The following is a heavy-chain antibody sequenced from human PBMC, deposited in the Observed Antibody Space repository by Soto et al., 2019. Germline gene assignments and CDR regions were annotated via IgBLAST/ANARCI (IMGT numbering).Heavy chain of an antibody. V-gene: IGHV3-7*02. J-gene: IGHJ3*02. CDR3: AKGQGSGYPGDGAFDI. CDR2: IKEDGSQK. D-gene: IGHD5-12*01. CDR1: GFTFSSYW. Sequence: GGSLRLSCAASGFTFSSYWMSWVRQAPGKGLEWVANIKEDGSQKWYVDSVKGRFTISRDNAKNTLYLQMNSLRAEDTAVYYCAKGQGSGYPGDGAFDIWGQGTMVTVSS.